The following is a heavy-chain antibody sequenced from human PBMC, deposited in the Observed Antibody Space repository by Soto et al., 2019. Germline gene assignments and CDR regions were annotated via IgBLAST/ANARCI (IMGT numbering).Heavy chain of an antibody. CDR3: AYYYSVGR. CDR2: ISYDGSNK. V-gene: IGHV3-30-3*01. D-gene: IGHD3-10*01. CDR1: GFTFSSYA. J-gene: IGHJ4*02. Sequence: GGSLRLSCSASGFTFSSYAMHWVRQAPGKGLEWVAVISYDGSNKYYADSVKGRFTISRDNSKNTLYLQMNSLRAEDTAVYYCAYYYSVGRWGQGTRVGVAS.